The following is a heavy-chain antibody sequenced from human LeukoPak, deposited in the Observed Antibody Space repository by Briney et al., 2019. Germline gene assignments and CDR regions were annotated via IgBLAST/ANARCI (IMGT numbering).Heavy chain of an antibody. CDR3: TTDYSESYDSSGYP. D-gene: IGHD3-22*01. V-gene: IGHV3-15*01. CDR2: IKSKTDGGTT. Sequence: NPGGSLRLSCAASGFTFNYAWMSWVRLAPGKGLEWVGRIKSKTDGGTTDYAAPVKGRFTISRDDSKNTLYLQMNSLNPEDTAVYYCTTDYSESYDSSGYPWGQGTLVTVSS. CDR1: GFTFNYAW. J-gene: IGHJ5*02.